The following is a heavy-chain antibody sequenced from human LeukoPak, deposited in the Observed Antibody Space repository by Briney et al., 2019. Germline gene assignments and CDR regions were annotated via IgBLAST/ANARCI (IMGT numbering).Heavy chain of an antibody. Sequence: SETLSLTCTVSGGSISISSYYWGWIRQPPGKGLEWIGSVYYSGSTYYYPSLKSRVTISVDTSKNQFSLRLSSVTAADTDVYYCVRHLGGSGWFTYWGQGTWSPSPQ. CDR2: VYYSGST. CDR3: VRHLGGSGWFTY. J-gene: IGHJ4*02. V-gene: IGHV4-39*01. CDR1: GGSISISSYY. D-gene: IGHD6-13*01.